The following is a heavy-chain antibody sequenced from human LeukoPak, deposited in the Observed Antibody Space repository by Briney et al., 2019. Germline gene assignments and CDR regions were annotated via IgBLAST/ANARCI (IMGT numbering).Heavy chain of an antibody. Sequence: PSETLSLTCTVSGYSINTYWTWIRQPPGKRLEWIGNIYYSGRTNYNPSLKSRVTISVDTSKNQFSLILSSVTAADTAVYYCARGSTRQDRLIDSWGQGTLVTVSS. D-gene: IGHD2-2*01. J-gene: IGHJ4*02. CDR2: IYYSGRT. V-gene: IGHV4-59*01. CDR3: ARGSTRQDRLIDS. CDR1: GYSINTY.